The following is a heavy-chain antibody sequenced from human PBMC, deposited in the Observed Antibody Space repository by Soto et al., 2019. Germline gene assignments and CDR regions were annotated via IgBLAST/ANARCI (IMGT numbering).Heavy chain of an antibody. CDR3: ALSMIRGYSFFFDT. J-gene: IGHJ4*02. Sequence: QVQLVQPGAEVRKPGASVKVSCKTSGYTFTSYDINWVRQVPGQGLEWMGWMNPNSGNTGYAPKFQGRVTMTSDTSTNTAYMDLSDLKSEDTAVYYCALSMIRGYSFFFDTWGQGALVTVSS. D-gene: IGHD3-10*01. CDR2: MNPNSGNT. V-gene: IGHV1-8*02. CDR1: GYTFTSYD.